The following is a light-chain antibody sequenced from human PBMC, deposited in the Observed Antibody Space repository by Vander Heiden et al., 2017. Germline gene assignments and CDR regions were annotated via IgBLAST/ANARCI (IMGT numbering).Light chain of an antibody. CDR3: QSADSSGTYVV. CDR2: KDS. CDR1: ALPKQY. V-gene: IGLV3-25*03. Sequence: SSELTQPPSVPVSPGQTARITCSGDALPKQYAYWYQQKPGQAPLLVIYKDSERPSGIPERFSGSSSGTTVTLTISGVQAEDEADYYCQSADSSGTYVVFGGGTKLTVL. J-gene: IGLJ2*01.